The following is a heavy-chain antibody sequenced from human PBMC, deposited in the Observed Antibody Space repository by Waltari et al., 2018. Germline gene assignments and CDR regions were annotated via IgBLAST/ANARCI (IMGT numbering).Heavy chain of an antibody. CDR3: ARTSSPTMFGVVLDY. D-gene: IGHD3-3*01. J-gene: IGHJ4*02. V-gene: IGHV3-21*01. CDR2: ITAGSSYI. Sequence: EVQLVESGGGLVKPGGSLRLSCAASGFSFSSYAMTWVRQAPGKGLEWVSSITAGSSYIDSADPVKGRFTISRDNAENSLYLQMTGLRAEDTAIYYCARTSSPTMFGVVLDYWGQGALVTVSS. CDR1: GFSFSSYA.